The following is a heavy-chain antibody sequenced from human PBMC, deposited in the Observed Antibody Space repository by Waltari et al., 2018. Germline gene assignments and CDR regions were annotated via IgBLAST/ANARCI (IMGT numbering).Heavy chain of an antibody. CDR2: INSDGTGT. CDR3: TRDSGQGLDF. CDR1: AFTFRTHR. Sequence: EVQLVESGGGLVQSGGSPRLPCAASAFTFRTHRMPWVRQAPGKGLLWVSRINSDGTGTSHADSVKGRFTMSRDNAKNTLYLQMNSLRVEDTAVYYCTRDSGQGLDFWGQGTLVTVSS. D-gene: IGHD3-10*01. J-gene: IGHJ4*02. V-gene: IGHV3-74*01.